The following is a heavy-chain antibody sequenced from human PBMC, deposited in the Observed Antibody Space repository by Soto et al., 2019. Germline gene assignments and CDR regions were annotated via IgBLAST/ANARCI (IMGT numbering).Heavy chain of an antibody. CDR3: ARMGYYDSSGYNAFDI. CDR2: ISASGGRT. J-gene: IGHJ3*02. CDR1: GFNFRNYG. V-gene: IGHV3-23*01. Sequence: GGSLRLSCAVSGFNFRNYGINWVRQAPGEGQGLRSGKGLEWVSGISASGGRTYYADSVKGRFTISRDNSKNTLSLQMNSLRAEDTAVYYCARMGYYDSSGYNAFDIWGQGTMVTVSS. D-gene: IGHD3-22*01.